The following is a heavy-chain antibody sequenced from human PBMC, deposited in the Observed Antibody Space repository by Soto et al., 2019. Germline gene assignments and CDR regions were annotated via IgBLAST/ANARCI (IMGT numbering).Heavy chain of an antibody. J-gene: IGHJ5*02. Sequence: VQLVESGGGLVEPGGSLRLSCAASGFTFSHVWMNWVRQAPGKGLEWVAVISYDGSNKYYADSVKGRFTISRDNSKNTLYLQMNSLRAEDTAVYYCAKGSWSPGNWFDPWGQGTLVTVSS. CDR2: ISYDGSNK. D-gene: IGHD1-26*01. V-gene: IGHV3-30*18. CDR1: GFTFSHVW. CDR3: AKGSWSPGNWFDP.